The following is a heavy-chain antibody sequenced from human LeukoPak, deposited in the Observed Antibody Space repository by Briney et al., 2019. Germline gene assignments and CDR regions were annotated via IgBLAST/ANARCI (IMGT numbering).Heavy chain of an antibody. D-gene: IGHD2-15*01. CDR1: GFTCSSYG. CDR2: ISYDGSNK. CDR3: AKEGYCSGGSCYEDAFDI. J-gene: IGHJ3*02. V-gene: IGHV3-30*18. Sequence: GGSLRLSCAASGFTCSSYGMHWVRQAPGKGLEWVAVISYDGSNKYYADSVKGRFTISRDNSKNTLYLQMNSLRAEDTAVYYCAKEGYCSGGSCYEDAFDIWGQGTMVTVSS.